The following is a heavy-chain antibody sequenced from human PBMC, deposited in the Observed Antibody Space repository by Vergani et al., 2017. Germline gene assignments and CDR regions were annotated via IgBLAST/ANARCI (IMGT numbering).Heavy chain of an antibody. CDR3: ARVAPSNSEVTPTAFDV. CDR1: SHTFQTYG. Sequence: QVQLVQSGAELKKPGASVSVSCKGSSHTFQTYGISWVRQAPGKGLEWMAWIHPYTGHTISAQKFQDRVTMTADTSTNTAYMELRSLRSDDTAVYFCARVAPSNSEVTPTAFDVWGQGTMVTVSS. V-gene: IGHV1-18*01. D-gene: IGHD1-1*01. CDR2: IHPYTGHT. J-gene: IGHJ3*01.